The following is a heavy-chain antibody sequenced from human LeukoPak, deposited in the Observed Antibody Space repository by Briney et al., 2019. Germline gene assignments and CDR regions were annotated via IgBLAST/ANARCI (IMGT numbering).Heavy chain of an antibody. CDR1: GFTFSSYA. CDR3: ARDSPYYDILTGPGYMDV. J-gene: IGHJ6*03. Sequence: SGGSLRLSCAASGFTFSSYAMSWVRQAPGKGLEWVSAISGSGGSTYYADSVKGRFTISRDNAKNSLYLQMNSLRAEDTALYYCARDSPYYDILTGPGYMDVWGKGTTVTVSS. D-gene: IGHD3-9*01. CDR2: ISGSGGST. V-gene: IGHV3-23*01.